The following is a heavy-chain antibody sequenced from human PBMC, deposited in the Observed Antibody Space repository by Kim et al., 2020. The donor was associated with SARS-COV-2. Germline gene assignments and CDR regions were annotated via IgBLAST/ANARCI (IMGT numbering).Heavy chain of an antibody. CDR2: IYYRGST. CDR3: ARLPNGIYSHFDF. V-gene: IGHV4-39*01. J-gene: IGHJ4*02. D-gene: IGHD1-26*01. Sequence: SETLSLTCTVSGGSISTKSNYWGWIRQPPGKGLECIGTIYYRGSTDYNPSLKSRVTVSVDTSKNQFSLKLTSITAVDTAVYYCARLPNGIYSHFDFWGQG. CDR1: GGSISTKSNY.